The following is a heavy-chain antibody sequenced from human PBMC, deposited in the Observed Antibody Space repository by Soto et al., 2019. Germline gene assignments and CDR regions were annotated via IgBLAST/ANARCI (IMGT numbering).Heavy chain of an antibody. CDR2: ISSSSGHI. CDR3: DREGVAAFDK. D-gene: IGHD6-13*01. V-gene: IGHV3-21*01. J-gene: IGHJ4*02. Sequence: GGSLRLSCVTSGFTFSTYSMKWVRQAPGRGLEWVSSISSSSGHIYFADSVKGRFTISRDNAKNSMYLQMDSLRAEDTAVYYCDREGVAAFDKWGQGTLVTVSS. CDR1: GFTFSTYS.